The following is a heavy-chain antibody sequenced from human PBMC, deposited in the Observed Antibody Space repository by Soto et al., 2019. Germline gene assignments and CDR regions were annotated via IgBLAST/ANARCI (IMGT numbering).Heavy chain of an antibody. CDR1: GFTVTNSY. CDR2: VYTSGRT. V-gene: IGHV3-53*01. J-gene: IGHJ4*02. CDR3: ARAGFERLYFDQ. D-gene: IGHD1-1*01. Sequence: EVQLVESGGDLIQPGGSLRLSCAASGFTVTNSYMAWVRQAPGKGLEWVSVVYTSGRTYHADSVKGRFTVSRDISTNMFFLQMNKLSAEDMAIYYCARAGFERLYFDQWGRGTLVTVSS.